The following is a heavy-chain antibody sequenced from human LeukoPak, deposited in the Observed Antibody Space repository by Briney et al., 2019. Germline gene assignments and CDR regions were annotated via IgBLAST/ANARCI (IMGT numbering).Heavy chain of an antibody. CDR3: ARDYITGDFASGFDP. J-gene: IGHJ5*02. D-gene: IGHD3-3*01. Sequence: PSETLSLTCTVSGGSIRSYYWSWVRQPPGKELEWIAYISYSGSTNYNPSLKSRVTISVDTSKNQFSLKVRSVTAADTAVYYCARDYITGDFASGFDPWGQGTLVTVSS. V-gene: IGHV4-59*01. CDR1: GGSIRSYY. CDR2: ISYSGST.